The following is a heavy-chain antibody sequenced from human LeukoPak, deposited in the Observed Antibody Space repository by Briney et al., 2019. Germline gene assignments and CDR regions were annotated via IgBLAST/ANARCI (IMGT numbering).Heavy chain of an antibody. V-gene: IGHV3-7*01. CDR2: IKQDGSEK. CDR3: ARDPTGRYCSSTSCYFNY. D-gene: IGHD2-2*01. CDR1: ECSVGSDW. Sequence: TGVFLRRTLRAAECSVGSDWISWGRQAPWKGLEWVANIKQDGSEKYYVDSVKGRFTISRDNAKNSLYLQMNSLRAEDTAVYYCARDPTGRYCSSTSCYFNYWGQGTLVTVSS. J-gene: IGHJ4*02.